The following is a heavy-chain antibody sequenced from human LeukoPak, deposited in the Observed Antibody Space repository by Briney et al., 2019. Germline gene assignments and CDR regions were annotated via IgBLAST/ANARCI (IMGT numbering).Heavy chain of an antibody. CDR1: GGSISSYY. CDR2: IQYSGST. V-gene: IGHV4-59*08. J-gene: IGHJ4*02. CDR3: ARIGYSSATGPIDY. Sequence: SETLSLTCTVSGGSISSYYWSWIRQPPGKGLEWIGYIQYSGSTNYNPSLKSRVTISVDTSKNQFSLKLSSVTAADTAVYYCARIGYSSATGPIDYWGQGTLVTVSS. D-gene: IGHD6-25*01.